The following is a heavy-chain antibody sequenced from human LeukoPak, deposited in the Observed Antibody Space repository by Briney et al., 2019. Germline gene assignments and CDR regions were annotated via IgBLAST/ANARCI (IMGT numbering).Heavy chain of an antibody. J-gene: IGHJ4*02. V-gene: IGHV3-21*01. CDR3: ARDVTMVRGVSL. D-gene: IGHD3-10*01. CDR1: GFTFSSYS. Sequence: GGPLRLSCAASGFTFSSYSMNWVRQAPGKGLEWVSSISSSSSYIYYADSVKGRFTISRDNAKNSLYLQMNSLRAEDTAVYYCARDVTMVRGVSLWGQGTLVTVSS. CDR2: ISSSSSYI.